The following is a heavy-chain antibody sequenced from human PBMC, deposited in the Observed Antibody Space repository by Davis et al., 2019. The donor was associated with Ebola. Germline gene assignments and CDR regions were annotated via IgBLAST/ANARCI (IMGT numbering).Heavy chain of an antibody. J-gene: IGHJ4*02. Sequence: GESLKISCAASGFTFSGSAMHWVRQASGKGLEWDGRIRSKANSYATAYAASVKGRFTISRDDSKNTAYLQMNSLKTEDTAVYYCSRSGPDNWGQGTLVTVSS. CDR3: SRSGPDN. V-gene: IGHV3-73*01. D-gene: IGHD1-26*01. CDR2: IRSKANSYAT. CDR1: GFTFSGSA.